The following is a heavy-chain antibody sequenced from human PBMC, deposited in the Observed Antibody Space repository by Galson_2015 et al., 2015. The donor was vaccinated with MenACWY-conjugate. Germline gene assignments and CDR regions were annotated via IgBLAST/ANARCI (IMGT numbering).Heavy chain of an antibody. CDR3: ARTTNGNYFYYYYMDV. Sequence: PALVKPTQTLTLTCSFSGFSLSTGGMCVSWIRQPPGKALEWLALIDWGDDKYYSTFLKTRLTISKDTSKNQVVLTMTNMDPMDTATYYCARTTNGNYFYYYYMDVWGKGTTVTVSS. V-gene: IGHV2-70*01. CDR2: IDWGDDK. J-gene: IGHJ6*03. D-gene: IGHD4-23*01. CDR1: GFSLSTGGMC.